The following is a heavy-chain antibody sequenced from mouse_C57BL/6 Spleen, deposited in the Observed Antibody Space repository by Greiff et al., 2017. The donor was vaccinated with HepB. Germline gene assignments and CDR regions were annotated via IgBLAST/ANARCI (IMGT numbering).Heavy chain of an antibody. CDR1: GFNIKDDY. V-gene: IGHV14-4*01. D-gene: IGHD3-2*02. Sequence: VQLQQSGAELVRPGASVKLSCTASGFNIKDDYMHWVKQRPEQGLEWIGWIDPENGDTEYASKFQGKATITADTSSNTAYLQLSSLTSEDTAVYYCTTRTAQATGYFDYWGQGTTLTVSS. CDR3: TTRTAQATGYFDY. CDR2: IDPENGDT. J-gene: IGHJ2*01.